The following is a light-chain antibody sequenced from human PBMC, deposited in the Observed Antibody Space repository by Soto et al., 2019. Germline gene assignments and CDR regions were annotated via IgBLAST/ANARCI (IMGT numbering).Light chain of an antibody. Sequence: QSALTQPASVSGSPGQSITISCTGTSSDVGRYNLVSWYQQHPGTAPKLMIYEGSKRPSGVSNRFAASKSGNTASLTIAGLQAEDAAEYYCCSYAGSVVFGGGTKLTVL. CDR2: EGS. J-gene: IGLJ2*01. CDR1: SSDVGRYNL. CDR3: CSYAGSVV. V-gene: IGLV2-23*01.